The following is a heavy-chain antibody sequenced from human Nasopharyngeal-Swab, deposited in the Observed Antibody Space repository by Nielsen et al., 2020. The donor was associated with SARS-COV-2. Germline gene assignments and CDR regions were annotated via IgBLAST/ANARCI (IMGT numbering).Heavy chain of an antibody. CDR1: GFAFDDYP. Sequence: GESLKISCAASGFAFDDYPMHWVRQAPGKGLEWVSVIYSGGTTYYADSVEGRFTISRDSSKNTLSLQMNSLRADDTAVYYCAKDLRGPYFFWGQGTLVNVFS. CDR3: AKDLRGPYFF. V-gene: IGHV3-53*01. J-gene: IGHJ4*02. CDR2: IYSGGTT. D-gene: IGHD2/OR15-2a*01.